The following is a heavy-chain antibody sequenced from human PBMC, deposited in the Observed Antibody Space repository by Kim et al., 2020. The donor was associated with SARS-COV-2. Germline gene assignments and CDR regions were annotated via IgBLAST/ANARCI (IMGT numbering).Heavy chain of an antibody. V-gene: IGHV5-10-1*01. CDR3: ARGIYCSSTSCRPDAFDI. CDR1: GYSFTSYW. CDR2: IDPSDSYT. Sequence: GESLKISCKGSGYSFTSYWISWVRQMPGKGLEWMGRIDPSDSYTNYSPSFQGHVTISADKSISTAYLQWSSLKASDTAMYYCARGIYCSSTSCRPDAFDIWGQGTMVTVSS. J-gene: IGHJ3*02. D-gene: IGHD2-2*01.